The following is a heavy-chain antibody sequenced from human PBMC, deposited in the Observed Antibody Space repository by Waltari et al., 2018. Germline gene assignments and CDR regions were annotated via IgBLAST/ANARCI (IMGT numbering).Heavy chain of an antibody. V-gene: IGHV3-30*18. CDR1: GFTFRSYG. J-gene: IGHJ4*02. CDR2: ISFDGSDK. D-gene: IGHD1-26*01. CDR3: AKDHQWEVLLPIYQIDY. Sequence: QVQLVASGGGVVRPGRSLRLSCAASGFTFRSYGMPWVRQIPGKGLEWLTFISFDGSDKYYADSVKGRFTIYKDNSRNTLYLQMNSLRPEDTAVYFCAKDHQWEVLLPIYQIDYWGRGTLVTVSS.